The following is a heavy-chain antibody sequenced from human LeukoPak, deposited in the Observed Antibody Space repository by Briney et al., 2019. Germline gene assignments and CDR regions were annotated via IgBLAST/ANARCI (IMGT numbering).Heavy chain of an antibody. V-gene: IGHV1-69*01. D-gene: IGHD5-12*01. J-gene: IGHJ4*02. CDR2: IIPIFGTA. CDR3: ARDRRGDGYAGY. CDR1: GGTFSSYA. Sequence: SVKVSCKASGGTFSSYAISWVRQAPGQGLEWMGGIIPIFGTANYAQRFQGRVTITADESTSTAYMELSSLRSEDTAVYYCARDRRGDGYAGYWGQGTLVTVSS.